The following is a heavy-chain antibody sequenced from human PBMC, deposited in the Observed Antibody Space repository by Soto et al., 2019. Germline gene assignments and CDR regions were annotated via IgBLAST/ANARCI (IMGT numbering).Heavy chain of an antibody. D-gene: IGHD1-7*01. CDR1: GFTFSSYA. J-gene: IGHJ6*02. Sequence: QVQLVESGGGVVQPGRSLRLSCAASGFTFSSYAMHWVRQAPGKGLEWVAVISYDGSNKYYADSVKGRFTISRDNSKNTLYLQRNSLRAEDTAVYYCARDPTGTTFGGYGMDVWGQGTTVTVSS. V-gene: IGHV3-30-3*01. CDR2: ISYDGSNK. CDR3: ARDPTGTTFGGYGMDV.